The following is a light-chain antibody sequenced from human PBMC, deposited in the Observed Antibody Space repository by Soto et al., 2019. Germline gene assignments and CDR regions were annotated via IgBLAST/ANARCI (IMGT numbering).Light chain of an antibody. CDR1: SSDVGGYNY. CDR3: CSYAGSYTHVV. CDR2: VVT. J-gene: IGLJ2*01. Sequence: QSALTQPRSVSGSPGQSVTISCTGTSSDVGGYNYVSWYQQHPGKAPKLMIYVVTKRPSGVPDRFSGSKSANTASLTISGLQAEDEADYYCCSYAGSYTHVVFGGGTKLTVL. V-gene: IGLV2-11*01.